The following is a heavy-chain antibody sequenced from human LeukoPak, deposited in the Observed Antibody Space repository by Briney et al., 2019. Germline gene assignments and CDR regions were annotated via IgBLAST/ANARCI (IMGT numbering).Heavy chain of an antibody. Sequence: GGSQRLSCAASGFTFSSYEMNWVRQAPGKGLEWVSYISSSGSTIYYADSVKGRFTISRDNAKNSLYLKMNSLRAEDTAVYYCARDAYYYGSGSYSPKFDYWGQGTLVTVSS. CDR2: ISSSGSTI. CDR1: GFTFSSYE. J-gene: IGHJ4*02. D-gene: IGHD3-10*01. CDR3: ARDAYYYGSGSYSPKFDY. V-gene: IGHV3-48*03.